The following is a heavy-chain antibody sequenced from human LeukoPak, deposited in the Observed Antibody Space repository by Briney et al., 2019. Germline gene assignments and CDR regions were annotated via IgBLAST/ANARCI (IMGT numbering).Heavy chain of an antibody. CDR2: ISAYNGDT. V-gene: IGHV1-18*01. CDR3: ARDLVAARPGWFDP. J-gene: IGHJ5*02. D-gene: IGHD6-6*01. Sequence: ASVKVSCKASGYTFTTYGISWMRQAPGRGLEWMGWISAYNGDTKCAQKFQGRVTMTTETPTSTAYMELRSLRYDDTAVYYCARDLVAARPGWFDPWGQGTLVTVSS. CDR1: GYTFTTYG.